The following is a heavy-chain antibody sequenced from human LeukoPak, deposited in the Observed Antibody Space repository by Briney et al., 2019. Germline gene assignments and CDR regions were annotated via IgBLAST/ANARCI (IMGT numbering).Heavy chain of an antibody. CDR3: AADITGYFDY. CDR2: ISGSGGVI. D-gene: IGHD2-8*02. CDR1: GFTFSNYY. Sequence: PGGSLRLSCKASGFTFSNYYMTWVRQAPGRGLESLSYISGSGGVIYYADSVKGRFTISRDNAKNSLYLQMNSLRAEDTAVYYCAADITGYFDYWGQGALVTVSS. J-gene: IGHJ4*02. V-gene: IGHV3-11*01.